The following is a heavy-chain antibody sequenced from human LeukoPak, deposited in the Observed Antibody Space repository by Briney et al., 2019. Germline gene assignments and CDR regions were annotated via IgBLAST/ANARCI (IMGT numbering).Heavy chain of an antibody. CDR3: ATDPSTGYDWFDP. D-gene: IGHD2-15*01. CDR1: GVTFSSYT. V-gene: IGHV3-23*01. J-gene: IGHJ5*02. Sequence: GGSLRLSCAASGVTFSSYTMSWVRQPPGKGLEWVSAISGSGGSTYYADSVKGRFTISRDNSKNTLLLQMNSLRAEDTAVYFCATDPSTGYDWFDPWGQGTLVTVSS. CDR2: ISGSGGST.